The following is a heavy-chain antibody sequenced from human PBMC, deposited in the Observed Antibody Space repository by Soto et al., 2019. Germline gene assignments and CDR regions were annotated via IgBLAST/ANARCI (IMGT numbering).Heavy chain of an antibody. V-gene: IGHV3-30-3*01. J-gene: IGHJ6*02. CDR2: ISYDGNNK. Sequence: QVQLVESGGGVVQPGRSLRLSCAASGFTFSNYAMYWVRQAPGKGLEWVAVISYDGNNKYYADSVKGRFTISRDNSKXXXXXXXXXXXAXXXXXXXXXXXXCDXGTXXXXVXLRYGMDVWGQGTTVTVSS. CDR1: GFTFSNYA. CDR3: XXXXCDXGTXXXXVXLRYGMDV. D-gene: IGHD2-21*01.